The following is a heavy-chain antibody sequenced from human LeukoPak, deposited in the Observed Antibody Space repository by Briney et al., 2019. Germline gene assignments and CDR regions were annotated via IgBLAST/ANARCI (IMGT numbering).Heavy chain of an antibody. CDR2: IYHSGTT. Sequence: SETLSLTCTVSGDSISDYYWNWVRQPPGKGLEWIGNIYHSGTTNYNPSLKSRVTISIDPSKTKFSLKLSSVTAADTAVYYCAKWARYCGPGHDLDIWGQGTIITVSS. CDR3: AKWARYCGPGHDLDI. J-gene: IGHJ3*02. D-gene: IGHD3-10*01. CDR1: GDSISDYY. V-gene: IGHV4-59*08.